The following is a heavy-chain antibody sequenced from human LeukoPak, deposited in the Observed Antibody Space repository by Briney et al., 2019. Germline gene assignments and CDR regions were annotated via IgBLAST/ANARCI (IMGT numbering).Heavy chain of an antibody. J-gene: IGHJ4*02. CDR1: GGSFSGYY. V-gene: IGHV4-34*01. CDR2: INHSGSA. CDR3: ARGQGTVTTH. Sequence: SETLSLTCAVSGGSFSGYYWTWIRQPPGKGLEWIGEINHSGSANYNPSLMSRVPISLDTSKNHFSLNLSSVTAADTAVYYCARGQGTVTTHWGQGTLVTVSS. D-gene: IGHD4-11*01.